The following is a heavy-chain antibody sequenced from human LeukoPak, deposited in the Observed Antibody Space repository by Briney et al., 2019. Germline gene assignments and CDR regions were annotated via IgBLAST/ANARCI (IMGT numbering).Heavy chain of an antibody. V-gene: IGHV4-34*01. CDR1: GDSFSGYY. CDR2: INHSGST. Sequence: PSETLSLTCSVSGDSFSGYYWSWIRQPPGKGLEWIGEINHSGSTNYNPSLKSRVTISVDTSKNQFSLKLSSVTAADTAVYYCARGHGFVVRGVITKGDWFDPWGQGTLVTVSS. D-gene: IGHD3-10*01. CDR3: ARGHGFVVRGVITKGDWFDP. J-gene: IGHJ5*02.